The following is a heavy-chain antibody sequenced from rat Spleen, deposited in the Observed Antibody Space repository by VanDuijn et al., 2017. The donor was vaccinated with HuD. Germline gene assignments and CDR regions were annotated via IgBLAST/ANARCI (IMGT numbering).Heavy chain of an antibody. CDR2: INSAGST. J-gene: IGHJ4*01. CDR3: ARAYYNSGDYVMDA. Sequence: EVQLQESGPGLVKPSQSLSLTCSVTGYSIKSSYRWNWIRKFPGNKLEWMGYINSAGSTKYNPSLKSRISMTRDTSKNQLFLQVNSVSTEDTATYYCARAYYNSGDYVMDAWGQGASVTVSS. CDR1: GYSIKSSYR. D-gene: IGHD1-1*01. V-gene: IGHV3-3*01.